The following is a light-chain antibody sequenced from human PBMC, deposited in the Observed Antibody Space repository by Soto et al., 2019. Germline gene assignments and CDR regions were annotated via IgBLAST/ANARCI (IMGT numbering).Light chain of an antibody. CDR2: AAS. CDR3: QQLLSYPIT. Sequence: QSPSFLSASVGDRVTITCRASQGISTYLAWYQQKPGKAPKLLIYAASTLQSGVPLSFSGSGSGTSFTLTISSLQPEDFATYYCQQLLSYPITFGQGTRLEIK. V-gene: IGKV1-9*01. CDR1: QGISTY. J-gene: IGKJ5*01.